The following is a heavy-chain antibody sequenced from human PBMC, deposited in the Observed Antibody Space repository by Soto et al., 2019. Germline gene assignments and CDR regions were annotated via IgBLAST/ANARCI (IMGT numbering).Heavy chain of an antibody. Sequence: EVQLVESGGGLVQLGGSLRLSWAPPGFPFSRDTMNGVRQVPGRGLEWVSSIISSSSTIYYADSVKGRFNISRDNAKNSLYLQMNSLRDEDTAVYYCARYSGYVEWGQGTLVTVSS. V-gene: IGHV3-48*02. CDR1: GFPFSRDT. CDR3: ARYSGYVE. CDR2: IISSSSTI. J-gene: IGHJ4*02. D-gene: IGHD5-12*01.